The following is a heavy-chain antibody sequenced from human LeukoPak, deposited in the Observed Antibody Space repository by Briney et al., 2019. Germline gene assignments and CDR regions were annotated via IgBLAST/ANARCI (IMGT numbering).Heavy chain of an antibody. D-gene: IGHD3-22*01. CDR2: ISGSGGST. J-gene: IGHJ4*02. V-gene: IGHV3-23*01. Sequence: GGSLRLPCAASGFTFSSYAMSWVRQAPGKGLEWVSAISGSGGSTYYADSVKGRFTISRDNSKNTLYLQMNSLRAEDTAVYYCAKTYYYDSSGYYYGHWGQGTLVTVSS. CDR1: GFTFSSYA. CDR3: AKTYYYDSSGYYYGH.